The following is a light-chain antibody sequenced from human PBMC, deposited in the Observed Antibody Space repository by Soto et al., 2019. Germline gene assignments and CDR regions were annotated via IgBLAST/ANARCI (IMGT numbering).Light chain of an antibody. CDR2: DVN. Sequence: QSALTQPRSVSGSPGQSVTFSCTGTSSDVGGYNYVSWYQQHPGKAPKLMIYDVNKRPSGVPDRFSGSKSGNTASLTISGLQAADEADYYCCSYAGSSTFRVLFGGGTQLTVL. CDR1: SSDVGGYNY. CDR3: CSYAGSSTFRVL. V-gene: IGLV2-11*01. J-gene: IGLJ2*01.